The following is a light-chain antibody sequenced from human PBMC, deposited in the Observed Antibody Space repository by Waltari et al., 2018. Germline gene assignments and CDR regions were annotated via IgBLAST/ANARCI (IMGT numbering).Light chain of an antibody. Sequence: EVVLTQSPGTLSLSPGERATLSCRASQSVSSNYLAWYQQKPGQAPRLLVYGASSRATGIPDRFSGSGSGTDFTLAISRLEPEDFAVYYCQQYETSPWTFGQGTKVDIK. CDR2: GAS. J-gene: IGKJ1*01. V-gene: IGKV3-20*01. CDR1: QSVSSNY. CDR3: QQYETSPWT.